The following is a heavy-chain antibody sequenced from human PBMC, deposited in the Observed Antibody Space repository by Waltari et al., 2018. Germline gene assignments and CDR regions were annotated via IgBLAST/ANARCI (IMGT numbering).Heavy chain of an antibody. CDR2: IIPILGIA. J-gene: IGHJ6*03. CDR1: GGTFSSYA. Sequence: QVQLVQSGAEVKKPGSSVKVSCKASGGTFSSYAISWVRQAPGQGLEWMGGIIPILGIANYAQKFQRRVTITADESTSTAYMELSSLRSEDTAVYYCASGRYSGYDYYYYMDVWGKGTTVTVSS. CDR3: ASGRYSGYDYYYYMDV. D-gene: IGHD5-12*01. V-gene: IGHV1-69*04.